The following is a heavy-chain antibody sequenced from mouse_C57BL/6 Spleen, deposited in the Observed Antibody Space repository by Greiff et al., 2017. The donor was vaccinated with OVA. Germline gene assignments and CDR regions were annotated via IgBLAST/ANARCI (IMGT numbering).Heavy chain of an antibody. D-gene: IGHD1-1*01. CDR2: IWSGGST. V-gene: IGHV2-2*01. CDR3: ASYYEAWFAY. J-gene: IGHJ3*01. Sequence: QVQLQQSGPGLVQPSQSLSITCTVSGFSLTSYGVHWVRQSPGKGLEWLGVIWSGGSTDYNAAFISRLSISKDNSKSQVFFKMNSLQADDTAIYYCASYYEAWFAYWGQGTLVTVSA. CDR1: GFSLTSYG.